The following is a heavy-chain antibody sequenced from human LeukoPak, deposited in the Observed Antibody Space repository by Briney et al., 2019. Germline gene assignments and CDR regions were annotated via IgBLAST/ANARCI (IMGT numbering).Heavy chain of an antibody. CDR2: ISNIGDII. V-gene: IGHV3-48*03. D-gene: IGHD6-13*01. J-gene: IGHJ6*03. Sequence: GGSLRLSCAASGFTFSNNEMNWVRQAPGKGLEWISHISNIGDIIHYADSVEGRFTISRDNAKNSLYLQMNSLRAEDTAVYYCAKDATAVVGTVYMDVWGKGTTVTISS. CDR1: GFTFSNNE. CDR3: AKDATAVVGTVYMDV.